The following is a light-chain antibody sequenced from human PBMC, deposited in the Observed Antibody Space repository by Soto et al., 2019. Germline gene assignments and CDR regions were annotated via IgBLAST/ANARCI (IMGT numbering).Light chain of an antibody. CDR3: QQFSSYPLT. V-gene: IGKV3-15*01. Sequence: EIVVTQSPVTLSVSPGETATLSCRASQNVFNNLAWYQVKPGQAQRLLIYGAYTRATGIQGRFSGGGSGTDFTLTISRLEPEDFAVYYCQQFSSYPLTFRGGTKADIK. CDR2: GAY. CDR1: QNVFNN. J-gene: IGKJ4*01.